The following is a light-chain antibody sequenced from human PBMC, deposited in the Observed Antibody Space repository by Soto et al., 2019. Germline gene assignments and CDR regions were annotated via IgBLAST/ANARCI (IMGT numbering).Light chain of an antibody. CDR1: QSISRH. CDR3: QQYDTWPPLT. J-gene: IGKJ4*01. CDR2: AAS. V-gene: IGKV3-15*01. Sequence: EVEMTQSPATLSVSPGGRVTLSCRASQSISRHLAWYQQKPGQPPRLLIYAASTRATGIPTRFSGSGSGTEFTLTISSLQSEDLAVYYCQQYDTWPPLTFGGGTKVKIK.